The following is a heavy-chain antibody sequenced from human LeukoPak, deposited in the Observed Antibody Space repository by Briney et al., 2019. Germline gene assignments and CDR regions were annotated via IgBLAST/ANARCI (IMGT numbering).Heavy chain of an antibody. CDR2: IYYSGST. V-gene: IGHV4-59*12. CDR3: TRDTGTTGEVKFDP. D-gene: IGHD4-17*01. CDR1: GGSISSYY. Sequence: SETLSLTCTVSGGSISSYYWSWIRQPPGKGLEWIGYIYYSGSTNYNPSLKSRVTMSVDTSKSQFSLNLMSVTAADTAVYHCTRDTGTTGEVKFDPWGQETLVTVSS. J-gene: IGHJ5*02.